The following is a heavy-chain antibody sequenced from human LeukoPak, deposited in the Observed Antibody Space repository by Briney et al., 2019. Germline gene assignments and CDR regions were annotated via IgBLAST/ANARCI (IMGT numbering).Heavy chain of an antibody. CDR3: ARDLHLSGYPDYYFDY. V-gene: IGHV3-7*01. CDR2: IKQDGDEK. CDR1: GFTLSSYW. D-gene: IGHD1-1*01. J-gene: IGHJ4*02. Sequence: PGGSLRLSCAASGFTLSSYWMSWVRQAPGKGLEWVANIKQDGDEKSYLDSVKGRLTISRDNAKNSLYLQMNSLRAEDTAVYYCARDLHLSGYPDYYFDYWGQGTLVTVSS.